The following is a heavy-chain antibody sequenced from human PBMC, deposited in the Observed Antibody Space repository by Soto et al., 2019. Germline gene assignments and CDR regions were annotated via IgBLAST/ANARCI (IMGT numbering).Heavy chain of an antibody. CDR1: GGTFSSYA. J-gene: IGHJ6*02. CDR2: IIPIFGTA. V-gene: IGHV1-69*13. Sequence: SVKVSCKASGGTFSSYAISWVRQAPGQGLEWMGGIIPIFGTANYAQKSQGRVTITADESTSTAYMELSSLRSEDTAVYYCARDSDPLYGMDVWGQGTTVTAP. CDR3: ARDSDPLYGMDV.